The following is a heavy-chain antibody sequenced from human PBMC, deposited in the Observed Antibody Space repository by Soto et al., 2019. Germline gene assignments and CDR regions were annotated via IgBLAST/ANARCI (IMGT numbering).Heavy chain of an antibody. CDR1: GFSFSDYY. CDR3: ERAGSGTESYGMDV. D-gene: IGHD6-13*01. CDR2: ISGSSTYT. Sequence: QVQLVESGGGLVKPGGSLRLSCAASGFSFSDYYMTWIRQAPGKGLEWVSYISGSSTYTKYADSVKGRFTISRDNAKTSLYLQMNSLSAEDTAVYYCERAGSGTESYGMDVWGQGTTVTVSS. V-gene: IGHV3-11*05. J-gene: IGHJ6*02.